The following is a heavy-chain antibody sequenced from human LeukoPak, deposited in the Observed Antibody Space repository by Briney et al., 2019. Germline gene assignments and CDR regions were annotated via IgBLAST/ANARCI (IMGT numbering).Heavy chain of an antibody. CDR1: GFTFSSEA. CDR3: AKDVHNLVGGISY. J-gene: IGHJ4*02. CDR2: IDVSGGNT. D-gene: IGHD2-21*01. Sequence: PGGSLRLSCAASGFTFSSEAMSWVRQAPGKRLEWVSTIDVSGGNTHYSHPVKGRFTISRDNSKSTLYLQMNSLRAEDTAVYYCAKDVHNLVGGISYWGQGALVTVSP. V-gene: IGHV3-23*01.